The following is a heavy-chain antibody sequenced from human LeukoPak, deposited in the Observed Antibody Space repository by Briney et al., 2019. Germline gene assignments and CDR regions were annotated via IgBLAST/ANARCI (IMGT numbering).Heavy chain of an antibody. Sequence: GGSLRLSCAASGFTFSSYWMHWVRQAPGKGLVWVSRINSDGSSTSYADSVKGRLTISRDNAKNTLYLQMNSLRAEDTAVYYCASEPDYGDYPSFDYWGQGTLVTVSP. V-gene: IGHV3-74*01. CDR3: ASEPDYGDYPSFDY. J-gene: IGHJ4*02. D-gene: IGHD4-17*01. CDR2: INSDGSST. CDR1: GFTFSSYW.